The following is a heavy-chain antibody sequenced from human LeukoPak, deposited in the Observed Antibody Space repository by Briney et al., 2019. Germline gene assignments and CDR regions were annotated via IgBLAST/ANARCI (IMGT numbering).Heavy chain of an antibody. CDR3: ARVAEAAAFDS. D-gene: IGHD6-13*01. Sequence: GGSLRLSCAASGFTFSSYWMSWVRQAPGKGLEWVSSISRNSRYIYYADSMRGRFTISRDNAKNSLYLQMNSLKPEDTAVYYCARVAEAAAFDSWGQGTLVTVPS. J-gene: IGHJ4*02. V-gene: IGHV3-21*06. CDR1: GFTFSSYW. CDR2: ISRNSRYI.